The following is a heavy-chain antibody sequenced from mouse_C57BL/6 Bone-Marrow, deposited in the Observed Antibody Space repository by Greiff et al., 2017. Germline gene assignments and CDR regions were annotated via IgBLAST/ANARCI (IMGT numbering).Heavy chain of an antibody. Sequence: QVQLKESGPGLVQPSQRLSITCTVSGFSLTSYGVHWVRQSPGKGLEWLGVIWSGGSTDYNAAFISRLSISKDNSKSQVFFKMNSLQADDTAIYYCARGVLITTAVERYFDVWGTGTTVTVSS. CDR1: GFSLTSYG. J-gene: IGHJ1*03. V-gene: IGHV2-2*01. CDR2: IWSGGST. D-gene: IGHD1-1*01. CDR3: ARGVLITTAVERYFDV.